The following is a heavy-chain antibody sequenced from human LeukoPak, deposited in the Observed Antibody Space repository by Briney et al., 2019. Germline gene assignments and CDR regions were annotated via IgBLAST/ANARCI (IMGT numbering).Heavy chain of an antibody. Sequence: GGSLRLSCAASGFTFSNYAMHWVRQAPGKGLEWVAVISYDGSNKYYADSVKGRFTISRDDSKNTLYLQMNSLRAEDTAVYYCARDLYDSSESAFDIWGQGTMVTVSS. V-gene: IGHV3-30-3*01. J-gene: IGHJ3*02. D-gene: IGHD3-22*01. CDR1: GFTFSNYA. CDR3: ARDLYDSSESAFDI. CDR2: ISYDGSNK.